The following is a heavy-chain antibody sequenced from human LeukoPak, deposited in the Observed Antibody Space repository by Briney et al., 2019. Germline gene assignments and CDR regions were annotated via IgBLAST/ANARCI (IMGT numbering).Heavy chain of an antibody. V-gene: IGHV3-48*03. D-gene: IGHD3-22*01. J-gene: IGHJ6*03. CDR1: GFTFSSYE. Sequence: GGSLRLSCAASGFTFSSYEMNWVRQAPGKGLEWVSYISSSGSTIYYADSVKGRFTISRDNAKNSLYLQMNSLRAEDTAVYYCARDAPSYYYDSSGQAYMDVLGRGTTVTVSS. CDR3: ARDAPSYYYDSSGQAYMDV. CDR2: ISSSGSTI.